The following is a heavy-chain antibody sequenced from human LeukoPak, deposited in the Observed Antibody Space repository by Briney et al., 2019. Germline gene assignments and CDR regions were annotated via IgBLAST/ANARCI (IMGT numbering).Heavy chain of an antibody. V-gene: IGHV1-46*01. D-gene: IGHD6-6*01. J-gene: IGHJ5*02. Sequence: ASVKVSCKASGGTFSSYAISWVRQAPGQGLEWMGMINPSGGSTTYVQKFQGRVTMTRVTSTSTVYMELSSLTSDDTALYYCARDGGPARSWFDPWGQGTLVTVSS. CDR2: INPSGGST. CDR3: ARDGGPARSWFDP. CDR1: GGTFSSYA.